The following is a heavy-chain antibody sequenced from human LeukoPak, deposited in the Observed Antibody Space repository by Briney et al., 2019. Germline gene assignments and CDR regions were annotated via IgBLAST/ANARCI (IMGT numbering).Heavy chain of an antibody. J-gene: IGHJ3*01. CDR1: GFIFRDHY. V-gene: IGHV3-11*01. CDR2: IDSSSDTI. CDR3: ARDSPSKYCSSSSCYIDALDV. Sequence: PGGSLRLSCAASGFIFRDHYMSWIRQAPGKGLEWISYIDSSSDTIFYADSVKGRFTISRDNAKNSLYLQMNSLRVEDTAVYYCARDSPSKYCSSSSCYIDALDVWGQGTMVTVSS. D-gene: IGHD2-2*02.